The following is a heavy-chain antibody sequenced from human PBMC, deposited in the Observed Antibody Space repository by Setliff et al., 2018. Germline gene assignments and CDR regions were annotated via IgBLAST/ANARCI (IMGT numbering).Heavy chain of an antibody. D-gene: IGHD3-3*01. Sequence: PGGSLRLSCAASGFIFSDHYMDWVRQAPGKGLEWVGRTRNKGNNYATEYAASVKGRFTISRDDSKNSMYLQMNSLKTEDTAVYYCTRARDRSGYWDFDYWGQGTLVTVSS. CDR3: TRARDRSGYWDFDY. V-gene: IGHV3-72*01. CDR2: TRNKGNNYAT. J-gene: IGHJ4*02. CDR1: GFIFSDHY.